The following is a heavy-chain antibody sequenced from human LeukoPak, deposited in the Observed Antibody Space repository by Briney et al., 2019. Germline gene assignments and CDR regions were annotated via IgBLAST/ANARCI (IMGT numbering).Heavy chain of an antibody. Sequence: PSETLSLTCAVSGASLNNDEWWNWVRQPPGKGLEWIGEIYHSGSTNYNPSLKSRVTISLDKSKNQFSLRLNSVTAADTAVYYCARETSQKGAHYMDVWGKGTTVTISS. CDR2: IYHSGST. CDR1: GASLNNDEW. V-gene: IGHV4-4*02. J-gene: IGHJ6*03. D-gene: IGHD3-16*01. CDR3: ARETSQKGAHYMDV.